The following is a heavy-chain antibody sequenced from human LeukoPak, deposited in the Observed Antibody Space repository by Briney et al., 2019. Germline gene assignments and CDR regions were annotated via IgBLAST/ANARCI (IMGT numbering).Heavy chain of an antibody. CDR2: IYYSGST. D-gene: IGHD3-22*01. J-gene: IGHJ4*02. CDR3: ARERPRDYYDSSGPGYFDY. Sequence: SETLSLTCAAYGGSFSGYYWSWIRQPPGKGLEWIGYIYYSGSTNYNPSLKSRVTISVDTSKNQFSLKLSSVTAADTAVYYCARERPRDYYDSSGPGYFDYWGQGTLVTVSS. CDR1: GGSFSGYY. V-gene: IGHV4-59*01.